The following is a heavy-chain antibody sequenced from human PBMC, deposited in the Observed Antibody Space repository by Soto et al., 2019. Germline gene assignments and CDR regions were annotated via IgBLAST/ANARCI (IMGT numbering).Heavy chain of an antibody. CDR1: SGSISSSNW. V-gene: IGHV4-4*02. D-gene: IGHD4-4*01. Sequence: SETLSLTCAVSSGSISSSNWWSWVRQPPGKGLEWIGEIYHSGSTNYNPSLKSRVTISVDKSKNQFFLKLNSVTAADTAVYYCARGEAYSNYQSRWGQGTLVTVSS. CDR3: ARGEAYSNYQSR. J-gene: IGHJ4*02. CDR2: IYHSGST.